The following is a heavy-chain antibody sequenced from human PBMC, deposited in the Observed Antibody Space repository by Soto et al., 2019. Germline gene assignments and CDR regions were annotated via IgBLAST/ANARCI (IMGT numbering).Heavy chain of an antibody. CDR2: INHSGST. Sequence: QVQLQQSGAGLLKPSETLSLTCAVYGESFSGYIWTWIRQTPGKGLQWIGQINHSGSTSYNPSLKSRVTISVRTPDSQSSLELSSVTAADTAVYYCARGLITGSHYSGGWYYFDAWGQGTQVTVSS. CDR1: GESFSGYI. V-gene: IGHV4-34*01. D-gene: IGHD6-19*01. J-gene: IGHJ4*02. CDR3: ARGLITGSHYSGGWYYFDA.